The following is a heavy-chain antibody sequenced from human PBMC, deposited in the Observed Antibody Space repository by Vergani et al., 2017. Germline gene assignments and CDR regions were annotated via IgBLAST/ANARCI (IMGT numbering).Heavy chain of an antibody. CDR3: ARSHSRGYYDSSGYHDY. CDR2: IRYDGTKR. D-gene: IGHD3-22*01. CDR1: GFTFRIYG. V-gene: IGHV3-30*02. Sequence: QVQLVESGGGVVQPGGSLRLSCIASGFTFRIYGMHWVRQAPGKGLEWVAFIRYDGTKRFYGDSVKGRFTISRDNSQTTVFLQMNSLRADDSAVYYCARSHSRGYYDSSGYHDYWGQGTLVTVSS. J-gene: IGHJ4*02.